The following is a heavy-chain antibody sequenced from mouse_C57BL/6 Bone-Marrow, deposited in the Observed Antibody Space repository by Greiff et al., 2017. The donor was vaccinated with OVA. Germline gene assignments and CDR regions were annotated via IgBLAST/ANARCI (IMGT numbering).Heavy chain of an antibody. D-gene: IGHD2-13*01. CDR2: IDPSDSYT. Sequence: QVQLQQPGAELVMPGASVKLSCKASGYTFTSYWMHWVKQRPGQGLEWIGEIDPSDSYTNYTQKFKGQSTLTVDKSSSTAYMQLSSLTSEDSAVYYCAREGDYLGYYAMDYWGQGTSVTVSS. CDR3: AREGDYLGYYAMDY. V-gene: IGHV1-69*01. J-gene: IGHJ4*01. CDR1: GYTFTSYW.